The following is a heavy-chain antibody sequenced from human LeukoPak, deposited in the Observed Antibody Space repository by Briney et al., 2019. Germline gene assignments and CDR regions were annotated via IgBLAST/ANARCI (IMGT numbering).Heavy chain of an antibody. V-gene: IGHV3-23*01. D-gene: IGHD6-19*01. CDR2: ISGSGGST. J-gene: IGHJ6*02. CDR3: AKPFYSSGWYHQGMDV. CDR1: GFTFSSYA. Sequence: PGGSLRLSCAASGFTFSSYAMSWVRQAPGKGLEWVSAISGSGGSTYYADSVKGRFTISRDNSKNRLYLQMNSLRAEDTAVYYCAKPFYSSGWYHQGMDVWGQGTTVTVSS.